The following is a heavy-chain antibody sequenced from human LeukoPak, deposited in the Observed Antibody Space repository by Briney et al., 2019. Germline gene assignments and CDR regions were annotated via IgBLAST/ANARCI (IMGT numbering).Heavy chain of an antibody. CDR1: GFSFSSYW. D-gene: IGHD6-13*01. CDR3: ARDEPAAAASYNWFDP. V-gene: IGHV3-7*03. Sequence: GGSLRLSCAASGFSFSSYWMTWVRQAPGKGLEWVANIKGDGSEKYYVDSVKGRFNIARDNAKNSLYLQMNSLRAEDTALYYCARDEPAAAASYNWFDPWGQGTLVTVSS. CDR2: IKGDGSEK. J-gene: IGHJ5*02.